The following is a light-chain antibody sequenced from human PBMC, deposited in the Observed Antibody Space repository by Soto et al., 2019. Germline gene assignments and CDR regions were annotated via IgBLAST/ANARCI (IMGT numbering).Light chain of an antibody. J-gene: IGKJ3*01. CDR3: QPYGTSAL. V-gene: IGKV3-20*01. Sequence: EIVLTQSPGTLSLSPGERATLSCRASQSVSDXYLARYQQRHGQAPKLXXXASTRAXGISYXXSXXGSGTDXXLXXXXLXPEDFGVYYCQPYGTSALFGPGTNVEIK. CDR2: AS. CDR1: QSVSDXY.